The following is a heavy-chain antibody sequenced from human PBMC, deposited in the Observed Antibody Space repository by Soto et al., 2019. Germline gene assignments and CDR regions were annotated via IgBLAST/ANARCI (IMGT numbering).Heavy chain of an antibody. D-gene: IGHD3-3*01. V-gene: IGHV3-23*01. CDR2: ISGSGGGT. CDR1: GFPFSSNA. J-gene: IGHJ4*02. CDR3: ATDPRTYDFPYYFDY. Sequence: EVQLLASGGGLVQPGGSLRLTCAASGFPFSSNAMSWVRQAPGKGLEWVSTISGSGGGTYYADSVKGRFTISRDNSKDTLYLLMNSLIAEDTAVYYCATDPRTYDFPYYFDYWGQGTLVTVSS.